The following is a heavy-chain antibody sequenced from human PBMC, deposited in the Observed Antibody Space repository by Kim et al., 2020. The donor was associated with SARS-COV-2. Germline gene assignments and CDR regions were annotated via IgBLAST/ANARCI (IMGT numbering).Heavy chain of an antibody. V-gene: IGHV3-30*02. CDR2: SNT. Sequence: SNTDYADAVKGRFTISRDNSKNTLYLQMNSLRAEDTAVYYCAKDAGGVGYWGQGTLVTVSS. CDR3: AKDAGGVGY. J-gene: IGHJ4*02. D-gene: IGHD1-26*01.